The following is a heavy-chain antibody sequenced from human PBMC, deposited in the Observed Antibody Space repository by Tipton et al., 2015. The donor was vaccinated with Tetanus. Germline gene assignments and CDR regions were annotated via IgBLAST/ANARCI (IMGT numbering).Heavy chain of an antibody. D-gene: IGHD1-14*01. CDR1: GFTFNTYS. Sequence: SLRLSCAASGFTFNTYSMNWVRRAPGNGLEWVAAISGSRLTPYYADSVKGRFTISRDNSKNTVSLQLNSLRADDTAIYYCAKEALGVLNLWGKGTTVIVSS. V-gene: IGHV3-23*01. J-gene: IGHJ6*04. CDR2: ISGSRLTP. CDR3: AKEALGVLNL.